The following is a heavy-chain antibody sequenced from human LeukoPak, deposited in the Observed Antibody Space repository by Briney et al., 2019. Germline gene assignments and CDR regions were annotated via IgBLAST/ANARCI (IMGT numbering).Heavy chain of an antibody. Sequence: GGSLRLSCAAPGFTFNNYWLSWVRQAPGQGLEWVANMNQDGSKKYYVDSVKGRFTISRDNAKNSLYLQMNSLRAEDTAVYYCGREMPGGSNWFDFWGQGTLVTVSS. CDR3: GREMPGGSNWFDF. V-gene: IGHV3-7*01. CDR2: MNQDGSKK. J-gene: IGHJ5*01. D-gene: IGHD2-2*01. CDR1: GFTFNNYW.